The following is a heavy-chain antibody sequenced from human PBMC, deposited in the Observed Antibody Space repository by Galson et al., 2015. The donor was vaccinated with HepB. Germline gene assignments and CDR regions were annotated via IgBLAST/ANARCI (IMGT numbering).Heavy chain of an antibody. CDR1: GSSFTSYW. Sequence: QSGAAVKKPGESLKIFCKGSGSSFTSYWIGWVRQMPGKGLEWMATIYPGDSDTRYSPSFQGQVTISADKSISTAYLQWSSLKAADTAMYYCARISAVGGYYFDYWGQGTLVTVSS. V-gene: IGHV5-51*01. D-gene: IGHD6-25*01. CDR2: IYPGDSDT. CDR3: ARISAVGGYYFDY. J-gene: IGHJ4*02.